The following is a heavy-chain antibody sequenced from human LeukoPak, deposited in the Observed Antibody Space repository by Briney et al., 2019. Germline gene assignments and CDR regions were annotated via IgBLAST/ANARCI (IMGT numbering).Heavy chain of an antibody. CDR3: ANGKYQLPLGL. V-gene: IGHV3-11*01. D-gene: IGHD2-2*01. Sequence: GGSLRLSCAASGFTFSDYYMSWVRQAPGKGLEWVSYISSSGRTIYYGGSGKGRFTISRDNAKNSLYLQMNSLRAEDTAVYYCANGKYQLPLGLWGQGTLVTVSS. CDR2: ISSSGRTI. CDR1: GFTFSDYY. J-gene: IGHJ4*02.